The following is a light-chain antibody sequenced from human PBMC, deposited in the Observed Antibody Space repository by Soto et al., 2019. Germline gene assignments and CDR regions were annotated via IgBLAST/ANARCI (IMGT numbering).Light chain of an antibody. V-gene: IGKV2-30*01. CDR3: MQASHWPPG. Sequence: DVVLTQSPLSLPVTLGQPASISCRSSESLVYTDGDTYLTWFQQRPGQPPRRLIYKVSIRDSGVPDRFSGSGSGADFTLKISRVEAEDVATYYCMQASHWPPGFGQGTRLEIK. CDR1: ESLVYTDGDTY. J-gene: IGKJ5*01. CDR2: KVS.